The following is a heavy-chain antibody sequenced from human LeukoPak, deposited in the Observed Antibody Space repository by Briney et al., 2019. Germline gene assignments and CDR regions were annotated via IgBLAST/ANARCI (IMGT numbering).Heavy chain of an antibody. Sequence: PGGSLRLSCAASEFTFSSYNMNWVRQAPGKGLEWVAVISYDGSNKYYADSVKGRFTISRDNSKNTLYLQMNSLRAEDTAVYYCARDPVAARPGPIKYYFDYWGQGTLVTVSS. CDR2: ISYDGSNK. CDR1: EFTFSSYN. D-gene: IGHD6-19*01. J-gene: IGHJ4*02. V-gene: IGHV3-30*03. CDR3: ARDPVAARPGPIKYYFDY.